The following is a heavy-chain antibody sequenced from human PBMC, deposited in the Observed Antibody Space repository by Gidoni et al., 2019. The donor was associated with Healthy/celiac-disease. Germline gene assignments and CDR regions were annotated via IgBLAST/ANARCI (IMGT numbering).Heavy chain of an antibody. V-gene: IGHV4-34*01. D-gene: IGHD6-13*01. J-gene: IGHJ2*01. CDR2: INHSGST. CDR1: GGSFSGYY. Sequence: QVQLQQWGAGLLKPSETLSLTCAVDGGSFSGYYWSWIRQPPGKGLEWIGEINHSGSTNYNPSLKSRVTISVDTSKNEFSLKLSSVTAADTAVYYCAGQQLVYWYFDLWGRGTLVTVSS. CDR3: AGQQLVYWYFDL.